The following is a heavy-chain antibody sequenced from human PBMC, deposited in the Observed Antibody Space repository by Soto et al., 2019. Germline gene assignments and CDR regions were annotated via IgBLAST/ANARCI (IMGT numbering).Heavy chain of an antibody. CDR3: AREFGGLLDY. CDR2: IKQDGSEK. D-gene: IGHD2-15*01. CDR1: GFTFSSYW. J-gene: IGHJ4*02. V-gene: IGHV3-7*01. Sequence: GESLKISCAASGFTFSSYWMSWVRQAPGKGLEWVANIKQDGSEKYYVDSVKGRFTISRYNAKNSLYLQMNSLRAEDTAVYYCAREFGGLLDYWGQGTLVTVSS.